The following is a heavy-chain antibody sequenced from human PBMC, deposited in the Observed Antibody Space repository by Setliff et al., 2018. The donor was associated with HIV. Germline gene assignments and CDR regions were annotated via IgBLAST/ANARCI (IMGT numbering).Heavy chain of an antibody. J-gene: IGHJ4*02. CDR3: AKAWGSGYPSFESALMFDV. CDR2: TTSNGRTT. CDR1: GFTFSAYA. Sequence: GGSLRLSCAASGFTFSAYAMTWVRQAPGKGLEWVPATTSNGRTTDYAESVRGRFILSRDNSGNTLYLQMTSLRAEDTATYYCAKAWGSGYPSFESALMFDVWGQGTLVTVSS. V-gene: IGHV3-23*01. D-gene: IGHD3-16*01.